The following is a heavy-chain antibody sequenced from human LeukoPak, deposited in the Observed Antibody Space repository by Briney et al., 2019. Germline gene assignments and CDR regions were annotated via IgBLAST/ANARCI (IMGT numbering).Heavy chain of an antibody. CDR3: ARDLPSPGISVADDY. CDR1: GYTFTDYY. J-gene: IGHJ4*02. V-gene: IGHV1-2*02. CDR2: INSKSGGT. Sequence: GASVKVSCKASGYTFTDYYMHWVRQAPGQGLGWMGWINSKSGGTNYAQRFQGRVTMTRDTSIRTGYMELSSLSSDDTAVYYCARDLPSPGISVADDYWGQGTLVTVSS. D-gene: IGHD6-19*01.